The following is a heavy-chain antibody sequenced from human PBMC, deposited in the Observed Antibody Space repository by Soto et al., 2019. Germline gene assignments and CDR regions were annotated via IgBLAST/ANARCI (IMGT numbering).Heavy chain of an antibody. D-gene: IGHD4-17*01. V-gene: IGHV4-39*01. CDR3: ARRNVRLRAFDY. Sequence: TSETLSLTCTVSGGSISSSSYYWGWIRQPPGKGLEWIGSIYYSGSTYYNPSLKSRVTISVDTSKNQFSLKLSSVTAADTAVYYCARRNVRLRAFDYWGQGTLVTVSS. CDR2: IYYSGST. J-gene: IGHJ4*02. CDR1: GGSISSSSYY.